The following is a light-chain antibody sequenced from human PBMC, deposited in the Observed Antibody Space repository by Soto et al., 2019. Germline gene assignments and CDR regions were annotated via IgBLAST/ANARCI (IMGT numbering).Light chain of an antibody. V-gene: IGKV3-20*01. CDR1: QSVSSSY. J-gene: IGKJ1*01. Sequence: EIVLTQSPGTLSLSPGERATLSCRAIQSVSSSYLAWYQQRPGQAPRLLIYDASSRATGIPDRFSGSVSGTDFSVTISRLESEDFAVYYCQQYGSAPSTFGQGTKVEIK. CDR3: QQYGSAPST. CDR2: DAS.